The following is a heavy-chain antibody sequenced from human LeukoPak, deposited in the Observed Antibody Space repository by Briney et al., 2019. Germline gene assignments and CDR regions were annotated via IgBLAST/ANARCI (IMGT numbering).Heavy chain of an antibody. V-gene: IGHV3-48*03. D-gene: IGHD3-10*01. Sequence: GGSLRLSCAASGFVFSTYEMDWVRQAPGKGLEWVSYISSSDGTTYYADSVRGRFTISRDNAKNSLSLQMNSLSAEDTAVYYCARDPTFYGSGSYMFDYWGQGTLVTVSS. CDR3: ARDPTFYGSGSYMFDY. J-gene: IGHJ4*02. CDR1: GFVFSTYE. CDR2: ISSSDGTT.